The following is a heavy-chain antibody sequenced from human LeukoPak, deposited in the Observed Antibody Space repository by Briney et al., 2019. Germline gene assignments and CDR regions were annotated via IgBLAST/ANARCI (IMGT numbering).Heavy chain of an antibody. CDR2: IWYGGDNK. CDR1: GFTFSAYS. Sequence: GGSLRLSYAASGFTFSAYSMDWVRQAPGKGLEWVAFIWYGGDNKYYADSVKGRFTISRDNSKNTLYLQMNSLRAEDTAVYYCAKTYSSRWYFDYWGQGTLVTVSS. D-gene: IGHD6-13*01. CDR3: AKTYSSRWYFDY. V-gene: IGHV3-30*02. J-gene: IGHJ4*02.